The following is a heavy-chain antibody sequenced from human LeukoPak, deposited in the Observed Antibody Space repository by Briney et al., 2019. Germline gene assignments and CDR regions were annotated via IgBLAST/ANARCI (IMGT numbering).Heavy chain of an antibody. D-gene: IGHD1-26*01. CDR2: ISGSGDRT. Sequence: PGGSLRLSCATSGFTFSSHWMSWVRQAPGKGLEWVSAISGSGDRTHYADSVKGRFTISRDNSKNTLYLQINSLRAEDTAVYYCAKPSSGNYPPTGYWGQGTLVTVSS. V-gene: IGHV3-23*01. CDR3: AKPSSGNYPPTGY. J-gene: IGHJ4*02. CDR1: GFTFSSHW.